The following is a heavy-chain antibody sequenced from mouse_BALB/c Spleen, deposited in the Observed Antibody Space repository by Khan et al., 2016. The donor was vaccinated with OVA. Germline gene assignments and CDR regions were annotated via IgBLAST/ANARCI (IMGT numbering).Heavy chain of an antibody. CDR2: IWSDGST. V-gene: IGHV2-3*01. D-gene: IGHD2-3*01. Sequence: QVQLQQSGPGLVAPSQSLSITCTVSGFSLTNYGVNWVRQPPGKGLEWLGVIWSDGSTNYHSALISRLSISKDNSKSQVFLKLISLPTDDTATNCCVKFDGIYYVMDYWGQGTSVTVSS. J-gene: IGHJ4*01. CDR1: GFSLTNYG. CDR3: VKFDGIYYVMDY.